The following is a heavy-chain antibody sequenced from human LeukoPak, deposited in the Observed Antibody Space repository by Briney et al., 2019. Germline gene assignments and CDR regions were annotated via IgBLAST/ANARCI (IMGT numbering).Heavy chain of an antibody. CDR3: ARDRSYGTDYYYYGMTS. J-gene: IGHJ6*02. V-gene: IGHV4-4*07. Sequence: SETLSLTCTVSGGSISSYYWSWIRQPAGKGLEWIGRIYTSGSTNYNPSLKSRVTMSVDTSKNQFSLKLSSVTAADTAVYYCARDRSYGTDYYYYGMTSGAKGPRSPSP. D-gene: IGHD5-18*01. CDR1: GGSISSYY. CDR2: IYTSGST.